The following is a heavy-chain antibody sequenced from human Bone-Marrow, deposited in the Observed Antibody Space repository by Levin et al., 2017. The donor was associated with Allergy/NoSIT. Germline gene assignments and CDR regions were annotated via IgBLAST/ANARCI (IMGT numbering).Heavy chain of an antibody. J-gene: IGHJ4*02. Sequence: GGSLRLSCAASGFTFSSYEMNWVRQAPGKGLEWVAYISHSANTIYYADSVKGRLIISRDNARNSLYLQINSLRADDTAVYYCAIDSLYGDFLDYWGLGTLLTVSS. V-gene: IGHV3-48*03. CDR1: GFTFSSYE. CDR2: ISHSANTI. D-gene: IGHD4-17*01. CDR3: AIDSLYGDFLDY.